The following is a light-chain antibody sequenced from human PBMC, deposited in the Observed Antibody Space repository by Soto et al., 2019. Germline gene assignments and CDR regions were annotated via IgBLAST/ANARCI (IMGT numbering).Light chain of an antibody. V-gene: IGKV1-9*01. CDR2: GAS. CDR3: QQRKDYPIT. J-gene: IGKJ4*01. CDR1: QGISSY. Sequence: DIQLTQSPSFLSASVGDRVTITCRVSQGISSYLAWFQQKPGRAPKLLVYGASTLQSGVPSRFSGSGSGTEFTLTISSLQPEDFATYYCQQRKDYPITFGGGTKVEI.